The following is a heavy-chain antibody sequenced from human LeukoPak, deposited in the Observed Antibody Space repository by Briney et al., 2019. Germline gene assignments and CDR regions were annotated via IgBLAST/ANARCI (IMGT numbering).Heavy chain of an antibody. J-gene: IGHJ4*02. D-gene: IGHD3-10*01. CDR3: AREEGWDYGSGSYYNPRYFDY. V-gene: IGHV4-39*07. CDR2: IYYSGST. CDR1: GGSISSSSYY. Sequence: SETLSLTCTVSGGSISSSSYYWGWIRQPPGKGLEWIGSIYYSGSTYYNPSLKSRVTISVDTSKNQFSLKLSSVTAADTAVYYCAREEGWDYGSGSYYNPRYFDYWGQGTLVTVSS.